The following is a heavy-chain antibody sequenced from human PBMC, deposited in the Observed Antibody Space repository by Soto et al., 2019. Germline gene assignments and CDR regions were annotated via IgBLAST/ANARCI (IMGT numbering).Heavy chain of an antibody. Sequence: EVQLVESGGGLVQPGGSLRLSCAASEFTFSNYWMHWVRQAPGKGLVWVSRIKGDGTNTNYADSVKGRFTISRDNAKNKRFAQMDSVPAEDTAGYYSGRGVTDQYATDVWGQGTTVTFS. J-gene: IGHJ6*02. CDR1: EFTFSNYW. CDR2: IKGDGTNT. CDR3: GRGVTDQYATDV. D-gene: IGHD2-21*02. V-gene: IGHV3-74*02.